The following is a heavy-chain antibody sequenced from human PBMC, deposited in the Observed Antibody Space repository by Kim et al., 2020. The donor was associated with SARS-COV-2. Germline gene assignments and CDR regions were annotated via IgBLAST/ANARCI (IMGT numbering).Heavy chain of an antibody. Sequence: ASVKVSCKVSGYTLTELSMHWVRQAPGKGLEWMGGFDPEDGETIYAQKFQGRVTMTEDTSTDTAYMELSSLRSEDTAVYYCATFPFIAARLMREGWGQGTLVTVSS. CDR2: FDPEDGET. V-gene: IGHV1-24*01. D-gene: IGHD6-6*01. CDR3: ATFPFIAARLMREG. J-gene: IGHJ4*02. CDR1: GYTLTELS.